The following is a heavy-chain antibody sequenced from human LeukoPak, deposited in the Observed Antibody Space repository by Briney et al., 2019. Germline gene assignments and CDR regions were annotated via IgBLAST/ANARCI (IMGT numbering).Heavy chain of an antibody. D-gene: IGHD3-22*01. CDR2: ISGSGGST. Sequence: PGGSLRLSCAAPGFTFSSYSMNWVRQAPGKVLEWVSAISGSGGSTYYADSVKGRFTISRDNSKNTLYLQMNSLRAEDTAVYYCAKEVYYYDSSGYGGDYFDYWGQGTLVTVSS. CDR3: AKEVYYYDSSGYGGDYFDY. V-gene: IGHV3-23*01. CDR1: GFTFSSYS. J-gene: IGHJ4*02.